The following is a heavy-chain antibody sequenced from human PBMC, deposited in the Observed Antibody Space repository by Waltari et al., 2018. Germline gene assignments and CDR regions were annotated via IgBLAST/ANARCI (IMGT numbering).Heavy chain of an antibody. D-gene: IGHD3-22*01. CDR3: ARDHEVKTYYYDSSNEFDY. CDR2: INPSGGST. CDR1: GYTFTSYY. Sequence: QVQLVQSGAEVKKPGASVKVSCKASGYTFTSYYMHWVRPAPGPGLEWRGIINPSGGSTSYAQKFQGRVTMTRDTSTSTVYMELSSLRSEDTAVYYCARDHEVKTYYYDSSNEFDYWGQGTLVTVSS. J-gene: IGHJ4*02. V-gene: IGHV1-46*01.